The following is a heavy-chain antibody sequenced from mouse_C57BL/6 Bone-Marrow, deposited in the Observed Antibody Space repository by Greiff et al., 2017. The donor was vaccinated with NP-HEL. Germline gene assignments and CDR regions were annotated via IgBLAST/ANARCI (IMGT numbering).Heavy chain of an antibody. CDR3: APWGDYDGVYYAMDY. J-gene: IGHJ4*01. CDR2: IYPRSGNT. CDR1: CYTFTSYG. V-gene: IGHV1-81*01. Sequence: VQLQQSGAELARPGASVKLSCKASCYTFTSYGISWVKQRTGQGLEWIGEIYPRSGNTYYNEKFKGKATLTADKSSSTAYMELRSLTSEDSAVYFCAPWGDYDGVYYAMDYWGQGTSVTVSS. D-gene: IGHD2-4*01.